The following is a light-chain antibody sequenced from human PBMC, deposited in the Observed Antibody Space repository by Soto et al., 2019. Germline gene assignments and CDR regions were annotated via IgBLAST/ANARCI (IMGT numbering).Light chain of an antibody. V-gene: IGKV1-5*01. CDR1: QSMSSW. CDR3: QQYSSYPYT. Sequence: DIQMTQSPPTLSASVGDRVTITCRASQSMSSWLAWYQQKPGKAPNLLIYDASSLKSGVPSRFSGSKSETEFTLTINSLQPDDFATYYCQQYSSYPYTFGQGTKLEIK. CDR2: DAS. J-gene: IGKJ2*01.